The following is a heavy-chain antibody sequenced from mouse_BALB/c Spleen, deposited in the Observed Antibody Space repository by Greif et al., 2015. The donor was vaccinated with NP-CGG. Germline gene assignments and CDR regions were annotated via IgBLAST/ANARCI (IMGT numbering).Heavy chain of an antibody. CDR1: GFTFSDYY. V-gene: IGHV5-4*02. Sequence: EVQLVESGGGLVKPGGSLKLSCAASGFTFSDYYMYWVRQTPEKRLEWVATISDGGSYTYYPDSVKGRFTISRDNAKNNLFLQMSSLKSEDTAMYYCARDGNYWSFDVWGAGTTVTVSS. J-gene: IGHJ1*01. CDR2: ISDGGSYT. CDR3: ARDGNYWSFDV. D-gene: IGHD2-1*01.